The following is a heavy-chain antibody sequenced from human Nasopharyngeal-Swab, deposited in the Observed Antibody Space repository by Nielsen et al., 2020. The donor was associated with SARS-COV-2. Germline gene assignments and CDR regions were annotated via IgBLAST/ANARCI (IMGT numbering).Heavy chain of an antibody. V-gene: IGHV3-15*01. CDR1: GFTFSNAW. CDR2: IKSKTDGETT. D-gene: IGHD3-10*01. J-gene: IGHJ6*02. Sequence: GESLKISCAASGFTFSNAWMSWVRQAPGKGLEWVGRIKSKTDGETTDYAAPVKGRFTISRDDSKNTLYLQMNSLKTEDTAVYYCTTDLQGLLWFENYGMDVWGQGTTVTVSS. CDR3: TTDLQGLLWFENYGMDV.